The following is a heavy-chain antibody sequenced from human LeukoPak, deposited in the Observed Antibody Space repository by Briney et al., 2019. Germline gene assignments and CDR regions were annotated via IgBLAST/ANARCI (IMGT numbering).Heavy chain of an antibody. J-gene: IGHJ4*02. CDR2: IYYSGST. CDR3: AREVVPAATPGPYFDY. D-gene: IGHD2-2*01. Sequence: SETLSLTCTVSGGSISSYYWSWIRQPPGKGLEWIGYIYYSGSTNYNPSLKSRVTISVDTSKNQFSLKLSSVTAADTAVYYCAREVVPAATPGPYFDYWGQGTLVTVSS. V-gene: IGHV4-59*01. CDR1: GGSISSYY.